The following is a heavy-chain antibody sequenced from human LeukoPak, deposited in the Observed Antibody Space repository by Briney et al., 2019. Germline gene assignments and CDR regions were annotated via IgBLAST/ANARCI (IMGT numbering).Heavy chain of an antibody. V-gene: IGHV1-2*02. J-gene: IGHJ4*02. CDR2: IKPNSGGT. CDR3: ARDPYCSGGSCPYDY. CDR1: GYTFTGYY. Sequence: ASVKVSCKASGYTFTGYYMHWVRQAPGQGLEWMGWIKPNSGGTNHAQKFQGRVTMTRDTSISTAYMELSRLRSDDTAVYYCARDPYCSGGSCPYDYWGQGTLVTVSS. D-gene: IGHD2-15*01.